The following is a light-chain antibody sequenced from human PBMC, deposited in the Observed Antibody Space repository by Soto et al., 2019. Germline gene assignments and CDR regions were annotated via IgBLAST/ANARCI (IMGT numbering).Light chain of an antibody. CDR1: QSISSW. CDR3: QQYNTYPYT. V-gene: IGKV1-5*03. CDR2: KAS. Sequence: DIQMTQSPSTLSASVGDRVTITCRASQSISSWLAWYQQKPGKAPKLLIYKASTLESGVPSGFSGSGSGTEFTLTISSLQPDDFASYYCQQYNTYPYTCGQGTKLEIK. J-gene: IGKJ2*01.